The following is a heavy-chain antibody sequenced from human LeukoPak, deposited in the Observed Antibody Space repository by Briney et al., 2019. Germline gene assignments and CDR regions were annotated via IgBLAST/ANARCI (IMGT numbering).Heavy chain of an antibody. V-gene: IGHV3-23*01. CDR2: TSSSDAGT. CDR3: TRDQGANYGIWFDP. CDR1: GFTLSTYA. Sequence: PGGSLRLSCAASGFTLSTYAMSWVRQTPGKGLEWVAATSSSDAGTYHADSVRGRFTISRDNSKNTLYLQMNSLRAEDTAIYYCTRDQGANYGIWFDPWGQGTLVTVSS. D-gene: IGHD4/OR15-4a*01. J-gene: IGHJ5*02.